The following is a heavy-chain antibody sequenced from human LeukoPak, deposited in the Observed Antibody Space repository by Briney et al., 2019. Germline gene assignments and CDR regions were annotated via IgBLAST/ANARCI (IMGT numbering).Heavy chain of an antibody. V-gene: IGHV1-69*13. J-gene: IGHJ6*02. D-gene: IGHD5-18*01. CDR2: IIPIFGTA. CDR1: GGTFSSYA. CDR3: ARDQFSRVVQLWLGRMDA. Sequence: SVNVSCKASGGTFSSYAISWVRQAPGQGLEWMGGIIPIFGTANYAQKFQGRVTITADESTSTAYMELSSLRSEDTAVYYCARDQFSRVVQLWLGRMDAWGQGTTVTVSS.